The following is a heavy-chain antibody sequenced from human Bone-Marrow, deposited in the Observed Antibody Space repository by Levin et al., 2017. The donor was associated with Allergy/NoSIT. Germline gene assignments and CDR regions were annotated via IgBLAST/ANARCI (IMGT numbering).Heavy chain of an antibody. CDR3: ARDYCSSTSCCYDY. V-gene: IGHV3-64*01. CDR1: GFPFSNSA. J-gene: IGHJ4*02. CDR2: ISNNGGSS. Sequence: LSLTCVASGFPFSNSAMHWVRQAPGKGLEFVSSISNNGGSSYYANSVKGRFTISRDNSKNTLYLQMGSLRAEDMAVYYCARDYCSSTSCCYDYWGQGTLVTVSS. D-gene: IGHD2-2*01.